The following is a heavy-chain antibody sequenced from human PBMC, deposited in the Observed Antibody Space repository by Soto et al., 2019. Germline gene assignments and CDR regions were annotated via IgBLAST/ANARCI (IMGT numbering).Heavy chain of an antibody. CDR2: IYRGGDT. CDR1: GFTVRYNY. D-gene: IGHD3-10*01. J-gene: IGHJ3*02. Sequence: GSLQLSCSVSGFTVRYNYMNGVRQAPGKGLEWVSVIYRGGDTFYADSVKGLFTISRDNSKNTLYLQMNSLRAEDTAVYYCARGTYGSGSYYIGDAFDMWGQGTTVTVSS. CDR3: ARGTYGSGSYYIGDAFDM. V-gene: IGHV3-53*01.